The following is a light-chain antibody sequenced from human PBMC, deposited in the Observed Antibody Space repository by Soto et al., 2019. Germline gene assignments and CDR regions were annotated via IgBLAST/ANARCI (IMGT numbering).Light chain of an antibody. Sequence: QSALTQPASVSGSPGQSITMSYTGTSSDVGGYNLVSWYQQHPGKAPKLMIYEGSKRPSGVSNRFSGSKSGNTASLTISGLQAEDEADYYCSSYAGSITFVVFGGGTKLTVL. J-gene: IGLJ2*01. CDR3: SSYAGSITFVV. CDR1: SSDVGGYNL. V-gene: IGLV2-23*03. CDR2: EGS.